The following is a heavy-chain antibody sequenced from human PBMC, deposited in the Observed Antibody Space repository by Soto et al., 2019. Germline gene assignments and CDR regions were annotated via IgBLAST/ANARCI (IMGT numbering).Heavy chain of an antibody. CDR2: ISDGGDLT. Sequence: VQLLESGGGLAQPGGSLRLSCAASGFAFTGHPMSWVRQAPEKGLEWVAGISDGGDLTYNADSVKGRFTISRDNSRNTLYLQMNSLRAEDTAVYYCARRAIGSSRAFDIWGQGTMVTVSS. CDR3: ARRAIGSSRAFDI. CDR1: GFAFTGHP. J-gene: IGHJ3*02. V-gene: IGHV3-23*01. D-gene: IGHD3-10*01.